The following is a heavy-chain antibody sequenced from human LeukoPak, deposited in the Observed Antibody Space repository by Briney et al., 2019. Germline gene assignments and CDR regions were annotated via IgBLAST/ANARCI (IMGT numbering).Heavy chain of an antibody. CDR3: ARIYGSGSYYMRDYYFDY. V-gene: IGHV4-39*01. Sequence: SETLSLTCTVSGGSINSGDCYWSWIRQPPGKGLEWIGNIYYSGSTQYNPPLKSRVTISVDTSKNQFSLKLNSVTAADTAVYYCARIYGSGSYYMRDYYFDYWGQGTLVTVFS. CDR2: IYYSGST. CDR1: GGSINSGDCY. D-gene: IGHD3-10*01. J-gene: IGHJ4*02.